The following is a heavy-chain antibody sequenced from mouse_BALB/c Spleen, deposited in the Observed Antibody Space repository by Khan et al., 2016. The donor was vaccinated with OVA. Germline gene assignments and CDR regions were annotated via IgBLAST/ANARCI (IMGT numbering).Heavy chain of an antibody. CDR2: IWSDGST. D-gene: IGHD2-10*01. CDR1: GFSLTNYG. V-gene: IGHV2-6-1*01. Sequence: QVQLKQSGPGLVAPSQSLSITCTTSGFSLTNYGVHWIRQPPGKGLEWLVVIWSDGSTTYNSALKSRLTFSKDNSKSQVFLKMNSLQTDDTAMYFCARQPYYHYNIMDYWGQGTSVTVSS. J-gene: IGHJ4*01. CDR3: ARQPYYHYNIMDY.